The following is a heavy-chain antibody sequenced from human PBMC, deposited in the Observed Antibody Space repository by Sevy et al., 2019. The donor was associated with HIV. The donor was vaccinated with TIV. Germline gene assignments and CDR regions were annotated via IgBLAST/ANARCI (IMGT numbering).Heavy chain of an antibody. D-gene: IGHD1-7*01. J-gene: IGHJ4*02. CDR1: GFTFSKYW. CDR2: IKQDAGQK. Sequence: GGSLRLSCAASGFTFSKYWMGWVRQAPGKGLEWVANIKQDAGQKYYVDSVKGRFTISRDNAKNSLYLQMNSLRAEDTAVYFSAGDDGNYYFDYWGQGTLVTVSS. V-gene: IGHV3-7*01. CDR3: AGDDGNYYFDY.